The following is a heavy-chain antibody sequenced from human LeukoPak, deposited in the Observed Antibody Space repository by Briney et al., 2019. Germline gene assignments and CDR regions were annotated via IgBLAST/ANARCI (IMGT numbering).Heavy chain of an antibody. D-gene: IGHD6-19*01. Sequence: GGSLRLSCAASGFTFSTYAITWARQAPGKGLEWVSGVSSSRAATYYADSVKGRFTISRDNSRSTLYLHMNSLRADDTAVYYCAKPFTQTPYAIGWYTCDSWGQGTLVTVSS. CDR3: AKPFTQTPYAIGWYTCDS. CDR2: VSSSRAAT. CDR1: GFTFSTYA. V-gene: IGHV3-23*01. J-gene: IGHJ4*02.